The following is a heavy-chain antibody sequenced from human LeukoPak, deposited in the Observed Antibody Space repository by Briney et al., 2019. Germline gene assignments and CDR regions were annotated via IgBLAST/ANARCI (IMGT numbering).Heavy chain of an antibody. Sequence: SETLSLTCSVSGGSISSYYWRWIRQPPGKGLEWIGYIYYSGYTNYNPSLKSRVTISVDTSKNQFSLELSSVTAADTAVYYCASHRSYVSGYFDAFDNWGQGTVVTVSS. CDR1: GGSISSYY. CDR2: IYYSGYT. J-gene: IGHJ3*02. V-gene: IGHV4-59*08. CDR3: ASHRSYVSGYFDAFDN. D-gene: IGHD3-22*01.